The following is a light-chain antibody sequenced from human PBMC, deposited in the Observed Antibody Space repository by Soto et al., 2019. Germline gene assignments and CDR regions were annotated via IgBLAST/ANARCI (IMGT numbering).Light chain of an antibody. V-gene: IGKV3-15*01. CDR3: QRYYNWVT. Sequence: EIVMTQSPATLSVSPGERATLSCRASQSVASKLAWYQQKPGQAPRLLIYCASTRATGIPAKFSGSVSVTHFTLTISRLQSEEFAVYFCQRYYNWVTFGKRNRVAI. J-gene: IGKJ4*01. CDR1: QSVASK. CDR2: CAS.